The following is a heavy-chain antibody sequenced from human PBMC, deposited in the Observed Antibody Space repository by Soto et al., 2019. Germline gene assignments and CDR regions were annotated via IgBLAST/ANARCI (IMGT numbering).Heavy chain of an antibody. CDR1: GSTSTSYG. D-gene: IGHD2-15*01. V-gene: IGHV1-3*01. CDR2: INAANGDN. Sequence: ASAKVSSKASGSTSTSYGSHCGRQAPRHRLEWMGWINAANGDNKYSPKFQGRVTITRDTAASTVYMELSSLRSEDTGVYYFVRRDVLASGIDWFDPWGQGTLVTVSS. J-gene: IGHJ5*02. CDR3: VRRDVLASGIDWFDP.